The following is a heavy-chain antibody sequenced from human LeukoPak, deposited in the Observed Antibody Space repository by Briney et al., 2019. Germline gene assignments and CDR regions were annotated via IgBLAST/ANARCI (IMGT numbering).Heavy chain of an antibody. Sequence: ASVKVSYKVFGYTLSQLSMLGVRQAPGQRLEWMGGFDLYDGETIYAQKFQGRVTMTEDTSTDTAYMELSSLRSEDTAVYYCATGLISSGWLFDYWGQGTLVTVSS. CDR1: GYTLSQLS. J-gene: IGHJ4*02. CDR3: ATGLISSGWLFDY. D-gene: IGHD6-19*01. V-gene: IGHV1-24*01. CDR2: FDLYDGET.